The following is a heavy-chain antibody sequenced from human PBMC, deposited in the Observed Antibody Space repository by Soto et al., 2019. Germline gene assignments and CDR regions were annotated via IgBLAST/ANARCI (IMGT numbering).Heavy chain of an antibody. CDR3: ARGFSTFGPAGNYGMDV. CDR2: IIPIFGTG. J-gene: IGHJ6*02. V-gene: IGHV1-69*13. CDR1: GGTFSSYA. Sequence: SVKVSCKASGGTFSSYALNWVRQAPGQGLEWMGGIIPIFGTGNCAQKFQGRVPITADESTSAAFMELSSLRSEDTAVYYCARGFSTFGPAGNYGMDVWGQGTTVTVSS. D-gene: IGHD3-3*02.